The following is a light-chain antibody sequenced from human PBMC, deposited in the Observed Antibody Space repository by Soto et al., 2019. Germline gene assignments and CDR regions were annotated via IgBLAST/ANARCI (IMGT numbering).Light chain of an antibody. Sequence: DTEMTQSPSTLSSSVGDRVTITCRASQTINDYLAWFQKKEGKAPELLIYPASTLQGGVPSRFSGSGSGTDFTLTISSLQPEDFATYYCQQYNTYPHTFGQGTRLEIK. J-gene: IGKJ5*01. CDR1: QTINDY. CDR2: PAS. CDR3: QQYNTYPHT. V-gene: IGKV1-9*01.